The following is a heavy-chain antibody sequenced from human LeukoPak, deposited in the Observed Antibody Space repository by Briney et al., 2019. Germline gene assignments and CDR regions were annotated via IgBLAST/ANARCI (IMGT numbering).Heavy chain of an antibody. CDR1: GGTFSSYA. J-gene: IGHJ4*02. Sequence: SVTVSCKASGGTFSSYAISWVRQAPGQGLEWMGRIIPIFGTANYAQKFQGRVTITTDESTSTDYMELSSLRSDGRADYYCAREQAPMGYDYWRQGTLLSVSS. CDR2: IIPIFGTA. D-gene: IGHD5-12*01. V-gene: IGHV1-69*05. CDR3: AREQAPMGYDY.